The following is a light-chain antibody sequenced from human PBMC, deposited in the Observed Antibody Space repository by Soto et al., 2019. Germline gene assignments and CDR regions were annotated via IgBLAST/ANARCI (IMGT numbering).Light chain of an antibody. J-gene: IGLJ2*01. V-gene: IGLV2-23*02. CDR3: CSYAGTSTFVV. Sequence: QSALTQPASVSGSPGQSVTISCTGTSSDVGSYNLVSWYQHHPGKAPKLMIFEDNERPSGVSNRFSGSKSGNTASLTISGLQAEDEADYFCCSYAGTSTFVVFGGGTQLTVL. CDR2: EDN. CDR1: SSDVGSYNL.